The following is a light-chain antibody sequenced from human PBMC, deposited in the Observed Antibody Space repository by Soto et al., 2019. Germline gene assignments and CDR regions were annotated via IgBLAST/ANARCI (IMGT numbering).Light chain of an antibody. Sequence: DIQMTQSPSSVSASVGDRVTITCRASQGVGGWLAWYQQKPGKVPKLLIYDTSSLHSGVPSRFSGSGSGTEFTLTISSMQYDDFAVYYCQQYNKRPPQTFGQGTKVDIK. CDR3: QQYNKRPPQT. CDR1: QGVGGW. V-gene: IGKV1-12*01. CDR2: DTS. J-gene: IGKJ1*01.